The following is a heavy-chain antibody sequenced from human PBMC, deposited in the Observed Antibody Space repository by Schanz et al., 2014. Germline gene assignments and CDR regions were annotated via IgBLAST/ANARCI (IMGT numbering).Heavy chain of an antibody. V-gene: IGHV3-7*01. CDR3: ARDKGGYYPFDY. CDR1: GFTFGNFF. Sequence: EVQLVESGGGLVQPGGSLRLSCAASGFTFGNFFMSWVRQAPGKGLEWVANIKQAGIEKYYVDSVKGRFTISRDNAKNSLYLEMTSLTADATAVYYCARDKGGYYPFDYWGRGTLVTVSS. D-gene: IGHD3-3*01. CDR2: IKQAGIEK. J-gene: IGHJ4*02.